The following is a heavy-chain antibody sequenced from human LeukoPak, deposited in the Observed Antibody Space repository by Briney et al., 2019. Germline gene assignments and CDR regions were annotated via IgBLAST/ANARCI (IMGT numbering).Heavy chain of an antibody. J-gene: IGHJ6*03. CDR1: GYTFTSYY. CDR3: ARRIAVAGTGDYYYYMDV. D-gene: IGHD6-19*01. V-gene: IGHV1-46*01. Sequence: GASVKVSCKASGYTFTSYYMHWVRQAPGQGLEWMGIINPSGGSTSYAQMFQGRVTMTRDTSTSTVYMELSSLRSEDTAAYYCARRIAVAGTGDYYYYMDVWGKGTTVTVSS. CDR2: INPSGGST.